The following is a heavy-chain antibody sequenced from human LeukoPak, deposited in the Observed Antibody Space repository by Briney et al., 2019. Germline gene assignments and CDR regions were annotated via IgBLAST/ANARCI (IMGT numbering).Heavy chain of an antibody. V-gene: IGHV1-8*01. D-gene: IGHD3-10*01. CDR3: ARVSVRDYYGSGSYGY. Sequence: ASVKVSCKASGYTFTSYDINWGRQAPGHGGEWMGGVKANSVNTGYAQKFQGRVTMTRNTSISTAYMELSSLRSEDTAVYYCARVSVRDYYGSGSYGYWGQGTLVTVSS. CDR1: GYTFTSYD. J-gene: IGHJ4*02. CDR2: VKANSVNT.